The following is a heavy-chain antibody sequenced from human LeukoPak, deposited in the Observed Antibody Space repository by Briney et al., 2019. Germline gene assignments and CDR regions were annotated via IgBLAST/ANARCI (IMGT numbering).Heavy chain of an antibody. CDR1: GFTFSSYG. Sequence: PGGSLRLSCAASGFTFSSYGMHWVRQAPGKGLEWVAVISYDGSNKYYADSVKGRFTISRDNSKNTLYLQMNSLRAEDTAVYYCARDMAVVVPAAPGSWGQGTLVTVSS. J-gene: IGHJ4*02. CDR3: ARDMAVVVPAAPGS. D-gene: IGHD2-2*01. V-gene: IGHV3-30*03. CDR2: ISYDGSNK.